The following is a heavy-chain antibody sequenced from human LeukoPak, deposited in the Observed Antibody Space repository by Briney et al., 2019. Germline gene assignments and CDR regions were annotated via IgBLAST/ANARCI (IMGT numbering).Heavy chain of an antibody. D-gene: IGHD1-26*01. CDR3: ARVGRVGATRYDAFDI. CDR2: IYHSGST. V-gene: IGHV4-30-2*01. CDR1: GGSISSGGYY. J-gene: IGHJ3*02. Sequence: SETLSLTCTVSGGSISSGGYYWSWIRQPPGKGLEWIGYIYHSGSTYYNPSLKSRVTISVDRSKNQFSLKLSSVTAADTAVYYCARVGRVGATRYDAFDIWGQGTMVTVSS.